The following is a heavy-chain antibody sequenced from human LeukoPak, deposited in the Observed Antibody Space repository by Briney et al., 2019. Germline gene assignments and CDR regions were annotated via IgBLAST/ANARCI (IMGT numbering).Heavy chain of an antibody. J-gene: IGHJ4*02. CDR3: ARITGTPTHFDY. V-gene: IGHV4-4*02. D-gene: IGHD1-20*01. CDR2: IYDSGST. CDR1: SGSISSTNC. Sequence: PSETLSLTCAVSSGSISSTNCWTWVRQPPGKGLEWIGEIYDSGSTNYNPSLKSRVTISVDTSKNQFSLKLNSVTAADTAVYYCARITGTPTHFDYWGQGTLVTVSS.